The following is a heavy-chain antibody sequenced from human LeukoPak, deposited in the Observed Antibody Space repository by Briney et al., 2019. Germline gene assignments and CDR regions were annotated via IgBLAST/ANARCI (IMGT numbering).Heavy chain of an antibody. J-gene: IGHJ5*02. CDR1: GYTFTRNG. D-gene: IGHD1-14*01. V-gene: IGHV1-18*01. CDR2: ISIYNEIT. CDR3: ARVLGNPNWFDP. Sequence: ASVKVSCKASGYTFTRNGIGWVRQAPGQGLEWMGWISIYNEITTYAQTVQGRVTMTADTSTSTAYMELTTLRSDDTAVYYCARVLGNPNWFDPWGQGSLVTVSS.